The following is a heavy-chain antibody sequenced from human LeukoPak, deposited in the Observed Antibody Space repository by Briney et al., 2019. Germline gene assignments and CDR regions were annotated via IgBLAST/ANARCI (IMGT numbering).Heavy chain of an antibody. D-gene: IGHD6-13*01. CDR1: GYTFTGYY. V-gene: IGHV1-2*02. J-gene: IGHJ4*02. Sequence: ASVKVSCKASGYTFTGYYLHWVRQAPGQGLEWMGWINPHSGGTNYAQNFQGRVTMTRDTSVSTAHMELSSLRSDDTAVYYCASRGEGSSWTFDYWGQGTLVTVSS. CDR2: INPHSGGT. CDR3: ASRGEGSSWTFDY.